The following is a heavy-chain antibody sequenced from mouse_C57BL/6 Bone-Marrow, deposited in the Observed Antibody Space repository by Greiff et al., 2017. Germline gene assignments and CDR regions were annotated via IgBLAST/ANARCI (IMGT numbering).Heavy chain of an antibody. V-gene: IGHV1-69*01. D-gene: IGHD1-2*01. J-gene: IGHJ3*01. CDR2: IDPSDSYT. CDR3: ARVIGAY. CDR1: GYTFTSYW. Sequence: QVQLQHPGAELVMPGASVKLSCKASGYTFTSYWMHWVKQRPGQGLEWIGEIDPSDSYTNYNQKFKGKSTLTVDKSSSTAYMQLSSLTSEDSAVYYCARVIGAYWGQGTLVTVSA.